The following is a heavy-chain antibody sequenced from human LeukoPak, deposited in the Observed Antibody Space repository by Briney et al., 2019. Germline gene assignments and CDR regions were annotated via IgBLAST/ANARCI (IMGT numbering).Heavy chain of an antibody. Sequence: GASVKVSCKPSGYTFTHYGISWVRQAPGQELEWMEWISAYNGNTNYAPMVQDRVTMTTETSTSTAYMEVRSLRSDDTAVYYCARDLKVDTVIMDVWGQGTTVTVSS. D-gene: IGHD5-18*01. CDR1: GYTFTHYG. V-gene: IGHV1-18*01. J-gene: IGHJ6*02. CDR3: ARDLKVDTVIMDV. CDR2: ISAYNGNT.